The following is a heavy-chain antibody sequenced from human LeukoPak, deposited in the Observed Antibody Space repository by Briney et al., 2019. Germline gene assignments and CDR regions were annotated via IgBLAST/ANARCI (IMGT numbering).Heavy chain of an antibody. V-gene: IGHV3-23*01. D-gene: IGHD6-19*01. CDR1: AFTFSSSA. Sequence: PGGSLRLSCATSAFTFSSSAMSWVRQAPGKGLEWVSAISSDGGNTYYADSVKGRFTISRDNSRNTLYLQMNSLRAEDTAVYYCARDAARYGSGWYYDFWGQGTLVIVSS. J-gene: IGHJ4*02. CDR3: ARDAARYGSGWYYDF. CDR2: ISSDGGNT.